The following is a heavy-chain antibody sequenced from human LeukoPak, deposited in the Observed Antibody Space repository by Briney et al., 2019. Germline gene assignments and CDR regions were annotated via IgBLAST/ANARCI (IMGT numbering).Heavy chain of an antibody. V-gene: IGHV5-51*01. CDR1: GYNFAYYW. Sequence: KHGESLKISCEGSGYNFAYYWIGWVRQMPGKGLEWMGIIYPNDSDTRYSPSFQGQVTISADKSISTAYLQWSSLKASDTAMYYCARRGVVGSKVFDYWGQGTLVTVSS. D-gene: IGHD1-26*01. CDR3: ARRGVVGSKVFDY. CDR2: IYPNDSDT. J-gene: IGHJ4*02.